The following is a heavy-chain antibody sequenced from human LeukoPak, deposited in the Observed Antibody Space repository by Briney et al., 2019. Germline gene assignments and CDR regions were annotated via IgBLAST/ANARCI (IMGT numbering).Heavy chain of an antibody. CDR3: AKNYGEVPY. CDR2: ITTSSTYT. D-gene: IGHD4-17*01. CDR1: GFSFSSYN. V-gene: IGHV3-21*01. J-gene: IGHJ4*02. Sequence: GGSLRLSCEASGFSFSSYNMDWVRQTPGKGLEWISSITTSSTYTFYADSVKGRFTISRDNARNSLYLQMNSLRAEDTAVYYCAKNYGEVPYWGQGTLVTVSS.